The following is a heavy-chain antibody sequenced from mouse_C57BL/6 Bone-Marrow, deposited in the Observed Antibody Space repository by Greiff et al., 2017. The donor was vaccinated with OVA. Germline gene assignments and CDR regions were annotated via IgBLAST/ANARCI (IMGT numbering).Heavy chain of an antibody. Sequence: VQLQQSGPELVKPGASVKISCKASGYAFSSSWMNWVKQRPGKGLEWIGRIYPGDGDTNYNGKFKGKATLTADKSSSTAYMQLSSLTSEDSAVYVCARLDDGYPSFAYWGEGTLVTVSA. CDR2: IYPGDGDT. J-gene: IGHJ3*01. CDR3: ARLDDGYPSFAY. V-gene: IGHV1-82*01. CDR1: GYAFSSSW. D-gene: IGHD2-3*01.